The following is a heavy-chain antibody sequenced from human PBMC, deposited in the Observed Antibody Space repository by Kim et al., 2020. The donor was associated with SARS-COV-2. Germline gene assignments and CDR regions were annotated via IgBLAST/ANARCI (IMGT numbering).Heavy chain of an antibody. CDR3: ARIYGDTPPYYFDV. V-gene: IGHV4-39*01. J-gene: IGHJ4*02. CDR2: VYYSGSS. CDR1: GGSIDSNGYY. Sequence: SETLSLTCTVSGGSIDSNGYYWGWFRRTPGEGLEWIGTVYYSGSSYSNPSLESRVTLSRDTSKNQISLRLSSLTATDTPIYYCARIYGDTPPYYFDVWGQGTLVTVSS. D-gene: IGHD2-21*02.